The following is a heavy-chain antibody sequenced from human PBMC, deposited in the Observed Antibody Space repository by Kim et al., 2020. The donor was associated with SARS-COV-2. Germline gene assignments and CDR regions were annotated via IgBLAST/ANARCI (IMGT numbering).Heavy chain of an antibody. CDR3: ARVFKDCSSISCPGDY. CDR2: ISAYNGNT. Sequence: ASVKVSCKASGYTFTSYGISWVRQAPGQGLEWMGWISAYNGNTNYAQKLQGRVTMTTDTSTSTAYMELRSLRSDDTAVYYCARVFKDCSSISCPGDYWGQGTLVTVSS. J-gene: IGHJ4*02. V-gene: IGHV1-18*01. CDR1: GYTFTSYG. D-gene: IGHD2-2*01.